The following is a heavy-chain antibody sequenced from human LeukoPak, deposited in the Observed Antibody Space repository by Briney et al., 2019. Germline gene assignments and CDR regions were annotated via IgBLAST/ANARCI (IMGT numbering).Heavy chain of an antibody. Sequence: GESLKISCKGSGYSFTSYWIGWVRQMPGKGLEWMGIIYPGDSDTRYSPSFQGQVTISADKSISTAYLQWSSLKASDTAMYYCARLGGYCSGGSCFSLVYMDVWGKGTTVTVSS. CDR3: ARLGGYCSGGSCFSLVYMDV. D-gene: IGHD2-15*01. CDR2: IYPGDSDT. J-gene: IGHJ6*03. V-gene: IGHV5-51*01. CDR1: GYSFTSYW.